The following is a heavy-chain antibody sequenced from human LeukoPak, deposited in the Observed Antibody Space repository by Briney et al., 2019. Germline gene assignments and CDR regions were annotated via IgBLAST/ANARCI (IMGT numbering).Heavy chain of an antibody. CDR1: VGTVSSCA. J-gene: IGHJ5*02. Sequence: SVTVSCKGSVGTVSSCAISWVRQPPGQGLEWMGGMIPNFSTANYEHKFQGRVTIISEESTSTAYTVLSSLRSEDTALYYCARHVRRYFDWSSGLRWFDLWGQRTLVTVST. CDR2: MIPNFSTA. V-gene: IGHV1-69*13. CDR3: ARHVRRYFDWSSGLRWFDL. D-gene: IGHD3-9*01.